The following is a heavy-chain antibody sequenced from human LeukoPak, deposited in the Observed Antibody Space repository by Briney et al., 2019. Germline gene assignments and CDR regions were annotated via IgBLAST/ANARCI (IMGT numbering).Heavy chain of an antibody. CDR1: GGSISSYY. J-gene: IGHJ4*02. CDR2: IYYSGST. V-gene: IGHV4-59*01. CDR3: ARENGSGYYYY. D-gene: IGHD3-22*01. Sequence: SETLSLTCTVSGGSISSYYWSWIRQPPGKGLEWIGYIYYSGSTNYNPSLKSRVTISVDTSKNQFSLKLSSVTAADTVVYYCARENGSGYYYYWGQGTLVTVSS.